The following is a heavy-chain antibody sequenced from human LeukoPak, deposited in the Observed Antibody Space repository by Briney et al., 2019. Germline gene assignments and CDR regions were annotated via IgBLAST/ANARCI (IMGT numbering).Heavy chain of an antibody. CDR3: ARATWYRGAFDI. CDR1: GFTFSSYG. D-gene: IGHD2-15*01. CDR2: IREDESEK. J-gene: IGHJ3*02. V-gene: IGHV3-7*01. Sequence: TGGSLRLSCAASGFTFSSYGMDWVRQAPGKGLEWVANIREDESEKNYVDSVKGRFTISRDNSKNTLYLQMNSLRAEDTAVYYCARATWYRGAFDIWGQGTMVTVSS.